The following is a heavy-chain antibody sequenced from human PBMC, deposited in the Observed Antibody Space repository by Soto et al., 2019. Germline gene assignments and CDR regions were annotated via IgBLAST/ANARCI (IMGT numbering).Heavy chain of an antibody. CDR3: ARGIGYYYFYS. CDR1: GFTFSSHG. J-gene: IGHJ4*02. V-gene: IGHV3-33*01. CDR2: LWYDGSNK. Sequence: HPGGSLRLSCAASGFTFSSHGMHWVRQAPGEGLEWVAVLWYDGSNKYYADSVKGRFTISRDNSKNPLYLQMNSLRAEDTAAYYCARGIGYYYFYSWGQGTLVTVSS. D-gene: IGHD3-22*01.